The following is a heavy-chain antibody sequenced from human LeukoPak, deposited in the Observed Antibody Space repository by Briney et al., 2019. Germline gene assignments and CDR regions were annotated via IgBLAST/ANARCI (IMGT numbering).Heavy chain of an antibody. Sequence: GGSLRLSCAASGFTVSSNYMSWVRQAPGKGLEWVSVIYSGGSTYYADSVKGRFTISRDNSKNTLYLQMNSLRAEDTAVYYCAKGAAYNWNVPLDYWGQGTLVTVSS. CDR3: AKGAAYNWNVPLDY. D-gene: IGHD1-1*01. V-gene: IGHV3-53*01. CDR1: GFTVSSNY. J-gene: IGHJ4*02. CDR2: IYSGGST.